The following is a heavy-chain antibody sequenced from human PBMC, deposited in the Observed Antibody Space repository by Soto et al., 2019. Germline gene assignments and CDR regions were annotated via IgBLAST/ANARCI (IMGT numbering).Heavy chain of an antibody. CDR1: GYIFTDYY. CDR3: ARGLAAIGRATDF. Sequence: QVQLVQSGAEVKKPGASVRVSCKASGYIFTDYYLHWVRQAPGQGLEWMGRISPNNGATLYARKYQDRVTMTRDTSISTAYMDVYTLTSDDTAVYYCARGLAAIGRATDFWGQGTLVTVSS. V-gene: IGHV1-2*02. J-gene: IGHJ4*02. D-gene: IGHD2-15*01. CDR2: ISPNNGAT.